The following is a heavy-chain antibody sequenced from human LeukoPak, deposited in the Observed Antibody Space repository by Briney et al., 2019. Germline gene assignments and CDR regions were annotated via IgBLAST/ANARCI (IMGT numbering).Heavy chain of an antibody. D-gene: IGHD3-10*01. V-gene: IGHV4-59*08. Sequence: SETLSLTCTVSGASISSYYWSWIRQPPGKGLEWIGYISYSGSTNYNPSLKSRVTISADTSKNQVSLTLSSVTAADTAVYYCARHPELFFFDYWGQGTLVTVSS. J-gene: IGHJ4*02. CDR2: ISYSGST. CDR1: GASISSYY. CDR3: ARHPELFFFDY.